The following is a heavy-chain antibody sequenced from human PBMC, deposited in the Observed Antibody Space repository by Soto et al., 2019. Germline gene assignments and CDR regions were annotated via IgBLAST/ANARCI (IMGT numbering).Heavy chain of an antibody. V-gene: IGHV3-73*02. CDR3: LPNLVAAATLFDP. CDR2: VRTKSKNFAT. D-gene: IGHD2-21*01. CDR1: GFTFRDTA. Sequence: EVQLVESGGGLVQPGGSLKLSCAASGFTFRDTAMYWVRQASGKGLEWVGRVRTKSKNFATAYAASLKGRFSISRDDSKNMVYLQMNSLKTEDTAVYYCLPNLVAAATLFDPWGQGTLGIVSS. J-gene: IGHJ5*02.